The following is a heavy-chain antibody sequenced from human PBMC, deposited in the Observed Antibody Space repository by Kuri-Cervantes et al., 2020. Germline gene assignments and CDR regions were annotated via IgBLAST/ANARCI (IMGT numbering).Heavy chain of an antibody. V-gene: IGHV3-13*01. Sequence: GESLKISCAASGFTFSSYDMHWVRQATGKGLEWVSAIGTAGDTYYPGSVKGRFTISRDNAKNSLYLQMNSLRAEDTAVYHCVRARIDYWGQGTLVTVSS. CDR2: IGTAGDT. CDR3: VRARIDY. J-gene: IGHJ4*02. CDR1: GFTFSSYD.